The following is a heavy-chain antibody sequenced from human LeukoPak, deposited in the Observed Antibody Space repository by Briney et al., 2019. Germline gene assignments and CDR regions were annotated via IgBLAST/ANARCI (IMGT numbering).Heavy chain of an antibody. CDR1: GFTFSSYG. V-gene: IGHV3-30*03. J-gene: IGHJ4*02. CDR3: ARGYGGQDYFDY. D-gene: IGHD4-23*01. CDR2: VSYDGGNK. Sequence: PGGSLRLSCAASGFTFSSYGMHWVRQAPGMGLEWVAVVSYDGGNKDYADSVKGRFTISRDNSKNTLYLQMNSLRAEDTAVYYCARGYGGQDYFDYWGQGTLVTVSS.